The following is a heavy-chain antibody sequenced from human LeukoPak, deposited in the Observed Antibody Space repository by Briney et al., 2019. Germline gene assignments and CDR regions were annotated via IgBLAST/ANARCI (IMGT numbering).Heavy chain of an antibody. CDR1: GYSINDGYY. V-gene: IGHV4-38-2*02. CDR2: IYFSGTT. J-gene: IGHJ5*02. Sequence: SETLSLTCAVSGYSINDGYYWGWIRQPPGKGLEWVGSIYFSGTTYYNPSLQSRVTISVDTAKNHFSLKLSSVTAADTATYYCARDAHCTGIACYSPYNWFDPWGQGTLVTVSS. D-gene: IGHD2-15*01. CDR3: ARDAHCTGIACYSPYNWFDP.